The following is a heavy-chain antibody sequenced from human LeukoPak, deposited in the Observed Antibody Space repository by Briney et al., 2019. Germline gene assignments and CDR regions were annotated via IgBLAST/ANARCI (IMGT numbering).Heavy chain of an antibody. CDR3: TRDSVWLQLQN. Sequence: GGSLRLSCAASGFAFPGYWMVWVRQAPGKGVEWVASIGKDGSEKAYADSVKDRFTISRDNARNSLYLQMNSLGVEDTAVYYCTRDSVWLQLQNWGQGALVTVSS. D-gene: IGHD5-24*01. CDR1: GFAFPGYW. J-gene: IGHJ4*02. CDR2: IGKDGSEK. V-gene: IGHV3-7*01.